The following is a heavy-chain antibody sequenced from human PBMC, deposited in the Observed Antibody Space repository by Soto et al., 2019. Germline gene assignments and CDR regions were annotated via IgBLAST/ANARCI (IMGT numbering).Heavy chain of an antibody. V-gene: IGHV4-59*06. J-gene: IGHJ3*02. Sequence: SETLSLTCSVSGGSMSSYYWTWIRQPAGKGLEWIGYIYYSGSTYYSPSLKSRLSISLDTSKNQFSLRLSSVTAADTAMYYCARARLRAVYAFDIWGQGTMVTVSS. CDR1: GGSMSSYY. D-gene: IGHD5-12*01. CDR2: IYYSGST. CDR3: ARARLRAVYAFDI.